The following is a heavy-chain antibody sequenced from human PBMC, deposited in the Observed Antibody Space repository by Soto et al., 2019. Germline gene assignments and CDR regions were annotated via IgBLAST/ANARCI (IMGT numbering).Heavy chain of an antibody. CDR3: ARRSGDQQVCDF. CDR2: IRWGGGTT. CDR1: GFTFEDHG. J-gene: IGHJ4*02. Sequence: EVQLVESGGGVARPGGSLRLSCAASGFTFEDHGMSWVRQAPGKGLEWLSDIRWGGGTTVYADSVKGRFTVSRNNAKSSLYLQMNSLKPGDTAFYHCARRSGDQQVCDFWGQGTLVTVSS. D-gene: IGHD3-10*01. V-gene: IGHV3-20*01.